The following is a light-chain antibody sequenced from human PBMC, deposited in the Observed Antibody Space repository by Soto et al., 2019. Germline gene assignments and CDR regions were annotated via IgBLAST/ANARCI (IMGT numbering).Light chain of an antibody. CDR2: AAS. J-gene: IGKJ1*01. Sequence: DIQMAQSPSSLSASLGDRVTITCRASQSISNYLNWYQQKPGKAPKILIYAASKLQSGVPSRFSGSGSGTDFTLTISSLPPEDYATYYCQQSYSSLTWTFGRGTKVDVK. CDR1: QSISNY. V-gene: IGKV1-39*01. CDR3: QQSYSSLTWT.